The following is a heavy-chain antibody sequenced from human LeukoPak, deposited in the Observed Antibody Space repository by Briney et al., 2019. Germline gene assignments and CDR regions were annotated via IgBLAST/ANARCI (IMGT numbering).Heavy chain of an antibody. CDR1: GYTFTDYY. CDR3: APGGTGTTTTFFDS. D-gene: IGHD1-1*01. J-gene: IGHJ4*02. V-gene: IGHV1-2*02. Sequence: ASVKVSSKASGYTFTDYYMHWVRQAPGQGLEWMGWINPITAGTDSAQKFQGRVTMTRDTSITTAYMDLSRLTSDDTAVYYCAPGGTGTTTTFFDSWGQGTLVTVSS. CDR2: INPITAGT.